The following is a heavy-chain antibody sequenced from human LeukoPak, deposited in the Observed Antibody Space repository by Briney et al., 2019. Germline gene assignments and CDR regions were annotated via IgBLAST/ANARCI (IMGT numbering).Heavy chain of an antibody. CDR1: GDTFTSYD. CDR2: MNPNSGNT. CDR3: ARVTYYYDSSGYRNFDY. Sequence: ASVKVSCKASGDTFTSYDINWVRQATGQGLEWMGWMNPNSGNTGYAQKFQGRVTMTRNTSISTAYMELSSLRSEDTAVYYCARVTYYYDSSGYRNFDYWGQGTLVTVSS. D-gene: IGHD3-22*01. V-gene: IGHV1-8*01. J-gene: IGHJ4*02.